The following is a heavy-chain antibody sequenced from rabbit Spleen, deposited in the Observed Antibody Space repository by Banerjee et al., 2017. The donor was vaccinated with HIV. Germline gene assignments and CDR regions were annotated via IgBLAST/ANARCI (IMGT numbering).Heavy chain of an antibody. J-gene: IGHJ3*01. CDR1: GFTLSSYY. CDR2: IDPVVGIT. V-gene: IGHV1S7*01. Sequence: QLEESAGGLVQPGGSLKLSCKASGFTLSSYYMNWVRQAPGKGLEWIGYIDPVVGITYYANWVNGRFSISRENAQNTVFLQMTSLTAADTATYFCARDGAGGSYFALWGQGTLVTVS. CDR3: ARDGAGGSYFAL. D-gene: IGHD8-1*01.